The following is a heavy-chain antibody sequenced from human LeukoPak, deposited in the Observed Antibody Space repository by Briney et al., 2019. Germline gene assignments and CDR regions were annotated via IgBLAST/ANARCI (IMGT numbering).Heavy chain of an antibody. CDR3: AKAIFGVVNWGSYYFDY. V-gene: IGHV3-23*01. Sequence: PGGSLRLSCAASGFTFSSYAMSWVRQAPGKGLEWVSAISGSGGSTYYADSVKGRFTISRDNPKNTLYLQMNSLRAEDTAVYYCAKAIFGVVNWGSYYFDYWGQGTLVTVSS. J-gene: IGHJ4*02. CDR2: ISGSGGST. CDR1: GFTFSSYA. D-gene: IGHD3-3*01.